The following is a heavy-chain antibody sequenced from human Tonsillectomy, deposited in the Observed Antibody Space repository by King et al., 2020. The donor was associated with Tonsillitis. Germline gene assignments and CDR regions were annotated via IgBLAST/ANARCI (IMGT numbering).Heavy chain of an antibody. D-gene: IGHD2-2*01. V-gene: IGHV3-73*01. Sequence: QLVQSGGGLVQPGGSLKLSCAGSGFTFSGSAMHWVRQASGKGLEWVGRIRSKANSYATAYAASVKGRFTISRDDSKNTAYLQMNSLKTEDTAVYYCTSSLKKYCGSNKCYLDYYYYGLDVWGQGTTVTVSS. J-gene: IGHJ6*02. CDR3: TSSLKKYCGSNKCYLDYYYYGLDV. CDR2: IRSKANSYAT. CDR1: GFTFSGSA.